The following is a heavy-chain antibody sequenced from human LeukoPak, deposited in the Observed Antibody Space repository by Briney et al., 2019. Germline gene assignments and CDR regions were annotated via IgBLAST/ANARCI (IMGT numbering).Heavy chain of an antibody. CDR3: AKAYYYGSGSYQAPYYFDY. J-gene: IGHJ4*02. D-gene: IGHD3-10*01. CDR1: GFTFSSYA. Sequence: PGGSLRLSCAASGFTFSSYAMTWVRQAPRKGLEWVSAISGSGGSTYYADSVKGRFTISRDNSKNTLYLQMNSLRAEDTAVYYCAKAYYYGSGSYQAPYYFDYWGQGTLVTVSS. CDR2: ISGSGGST. V-gene: IGHV3-23*01.